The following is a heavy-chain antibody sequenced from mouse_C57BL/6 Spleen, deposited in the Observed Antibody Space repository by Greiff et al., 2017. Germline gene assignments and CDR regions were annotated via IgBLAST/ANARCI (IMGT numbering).Heavy chain of an antibody. CDR2: IYPRSGNT. D-gene: IGHD1-1*01. CDR3: ASLTIGY. CDR1: GYTFTSYG. V-gene: IGHV1-81*01. Sequence: QVQLQQSGAELARPGASVKLSCKASGYTFTSYGISWVKQRTGQGLEGIGEIYPRSGNTYYNEKFKGKATLTADKSSSSAYLELRSLTSEDSAVYFCASLTIGYWGQGTTLTVSS. J-gene: IGHJ2*01.